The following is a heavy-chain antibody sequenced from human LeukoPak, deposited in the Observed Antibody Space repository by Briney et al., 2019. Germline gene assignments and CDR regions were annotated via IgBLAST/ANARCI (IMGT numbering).Heavy chain of an antibody. CDR1: GFTVSSNY. CDR3: AKLSRPLWFGETNPDY. Sequence: GGSLRLSCAASGFTVSSNYMSWVRQAPGKGLEWVAVISYDGSNKYYADSVKGRFTISRDNSKNTLYLQMNSLRAEDTAVYYCAKLSRPLWFGETNPDYWGQGTLVTVSS. J-gene: IGHJ4*02. CDR2: ISYDGSNK. V-gene: IGHV3-30*18. D-gene: IGHD3-10*01.